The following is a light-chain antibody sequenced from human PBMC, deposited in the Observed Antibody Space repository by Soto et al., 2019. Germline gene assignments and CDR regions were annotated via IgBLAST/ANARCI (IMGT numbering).Light chain of an antibody. CDR2: SND. CDR3: ATWDDSLNVV. J-gene: IGLJ2*01. V-gene: IGLV1-44*01. CDR1: TSNIGTNT. Sequence: QSVLTQSPSASGTPGQRVSISCSGSTSNIGTNTVSWYQHVPGTAPKLLIYSNDQLPSAVPGRFSGSKSGTSASLAISVLMSEDEADYYCATWDDSLNVVFGGGTKLTVL.